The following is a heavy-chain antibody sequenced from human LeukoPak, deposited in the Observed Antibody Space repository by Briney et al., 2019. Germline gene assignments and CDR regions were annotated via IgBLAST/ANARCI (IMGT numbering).Heavy chain of an antibody. Sequence: GGSLRLSCAASGFTVSSNEMSWVRQAPGKGLEWVSSISGGSTYYADSVKGRFTISRDNSKNTLYLQMNSLRGEDTAVYYCARGGSYLSAFDIWGQGTMVTVSS. J-gene: IGHJ3*02. CDR1: GFTVSSNE. D-gene: IGHD1-26*01. CDR3: ARGGSYLSAFDI. V-gene: IGHV3-38-3*01. CDR2: ISGGST.